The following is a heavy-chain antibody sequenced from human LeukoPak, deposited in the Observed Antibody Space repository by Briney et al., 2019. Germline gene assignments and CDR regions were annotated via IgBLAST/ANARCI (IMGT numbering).Heavy chain of an antibody. J-gene: IGHJ4*02. CDR1: GGSISSGSYY. CDR3: ASSSLTGTTRYYFDY. V-gene: IGHV4-61*02. CDR2: IYTSGST. D-gene: IGHD1-7*01. Sequence: SETLSLTCTVSGGSISSGSYYWSWIRQPAGKGVEWIGRIYTSGSTNYNPSLKSRVTISVDTSKNQFSLKLSSVTAADTAVYYCASSSLTGTTRYYFDYWGQGTLVTVSS.